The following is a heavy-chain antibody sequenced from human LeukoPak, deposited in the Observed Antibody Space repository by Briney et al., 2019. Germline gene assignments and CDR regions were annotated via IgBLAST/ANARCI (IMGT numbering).Heavy chain of an antibody. D-gene: IGHD5-18*01. Sequence: ASETLSLTCTVSGGSISSYYWSWIRQPPGKGLEWIGYIYYSGSTYYNPSLKSRVTISVDTSKNQFSLKLSSVTAADTAVYYCARDHRVDTAMVRDAFDIWGQGTMVTVSS. CDR3: ARDHRVDTAMVRDAFDI. CDR2: IYYSGST. V-gene: IGHV4-59*01. CDR1: GGSISSYY. J-gene: IGHJ3*02.